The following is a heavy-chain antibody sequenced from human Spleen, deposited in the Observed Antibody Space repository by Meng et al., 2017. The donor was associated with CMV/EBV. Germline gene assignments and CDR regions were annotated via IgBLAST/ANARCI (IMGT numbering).Heavy chain of an antibody. CDR2: INPNSGGT. V-gene: IGHV1-2*02. J-gene: IGHJ4*02. Sequence: QVQLVQSGAEVKKPGASVKVSRKVSGYTLTELSMHWVRQAPGKGLEWMGWINPNSGGTNYAQKFQGRVTMTRDTSISTAYMELSRLRSDDTAVYYCARVGSSWPSDYWGQGTLVTVSS. CDR1: GYTLTELS. D-gene: IGHD6-13*01. CDR3: ARVGSSWPSDY.